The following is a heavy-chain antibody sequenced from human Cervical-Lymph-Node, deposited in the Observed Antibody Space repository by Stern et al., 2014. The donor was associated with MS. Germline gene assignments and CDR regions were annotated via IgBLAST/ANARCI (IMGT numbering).Heavy chain of an antibody. CDR2: ISWDGDNT. V-gene: IGHV3-43*01. Sequence: EVQLVESGGVVVQPGGSLRLTCAASGFTFDDYTMHWVRQAPGTGLEWVSLISWDGDNTYYVDSVKGRFTISRDNSKNSLYLQMNSLTTEDTALYYCTKGWGVHDAFDIWGQGTMVTVS. J-gene: IGHJ3*02. CDR1: GFTFDDYT. CDR3: TKGWGVHDAFDI. D-gene: IGHD3-16*01.